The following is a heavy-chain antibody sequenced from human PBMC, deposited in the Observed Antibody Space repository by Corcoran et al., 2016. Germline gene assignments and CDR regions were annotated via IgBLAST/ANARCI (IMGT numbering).Heavy chain of an antibody. CDR1: GFTFSSYG. Sequence: QVQLVESGGGVVQPGRSLRLSCAASGFTFSSYGMHWVRQAPGKGLEWVAVISYDGSNKYYADSMKGRFTISRDNSKNTLYLQMNSLRAEDTAVYYCAKGFGAATTVFDYWGQGTLVTVSS. V-gene: IGHV3-30*18. J-gene: IGHJ4*02. CDR2: ISYDGSNK. D-gene: IGHD2-15*01. CDR3: AKGFGAATTVFDY.